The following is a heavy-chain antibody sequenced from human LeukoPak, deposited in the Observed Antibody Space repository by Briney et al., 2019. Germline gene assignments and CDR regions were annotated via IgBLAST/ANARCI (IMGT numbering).Heavy chain of an antibody. Sequence: GGSLRLSCAASGFTFSSYAMHWVRQAPGRGLEWVAVISYDGSNKYYADSVKGRFTISRDNSKNTLYLQMNSLRAEDTAVYYCARQWIQLWAYYFGYWGQGTLVTVSS. CDR1: GFTFSSYA. CDR2: ISYDGSNK. D-gene: IGHD5-18*01. V-gene: IGHV3-30-3*01. CDR3: ARQWIQLWAYYFGY. J-gene: IGHJ4*02.